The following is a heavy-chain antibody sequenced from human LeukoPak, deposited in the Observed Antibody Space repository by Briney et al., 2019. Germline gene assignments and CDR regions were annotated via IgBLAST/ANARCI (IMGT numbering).Heavy chain of an antibody. V-gene: IGHV3-9*01. J-gene: IGHJ4*02. D-gene: IGHD2-15*01. CDR2: ISWNSGNI. CDR1: GFTFDDYA. Sequence: GRSLRLSCAASGFTFDDYAMHWVRQAPGKGLEWVSGISWNSGNIGYADSVKGRFTISRDNSKNSLYLQMNSLRTEDTALYYCAKDLRRYCSGGSCRTFDYWGQGTLVTVSS. CDR3: AKDLRRYCSGGSCRTFDY.